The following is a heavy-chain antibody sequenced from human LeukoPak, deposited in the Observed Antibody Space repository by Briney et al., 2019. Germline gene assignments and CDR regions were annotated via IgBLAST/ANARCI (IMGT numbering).Heavy chain of an antibody. CDR3: AKAVNSGSYYQRSGHFDY. CDR2: ISYDGSNR. J-gene: IGHJ4*02. Sequence: PGRSLRLSCAASGFTFSSYGMHWVRQAPGRGLEWVAVISYDGSNRYYADSVKGRFTISRDNSKNTLYLQMNSPRAEDTAVYYCAKAVNSGSYYQRSGHFDYWGQGTLVTVSS. D-gene: IGHD1-26*01. V-gene: IGHV3-30*18. CDR1: GFTFSSYG.